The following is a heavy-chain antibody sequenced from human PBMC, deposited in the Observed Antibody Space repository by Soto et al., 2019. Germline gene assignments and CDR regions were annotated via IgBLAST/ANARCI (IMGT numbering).Heavy chain of an antibody. CDR3: VRDCLTIFGETVIHPYFDY. Sequence: QVQLVQSGSEVKKPGASVRLSCNSSGFSFTSFHIHWVRQAPGRGPEWMGGFRASGGGTRYAQNFQARISKTGDTSIRTVYMEPTTLTSDTTAVYSCVRDCLTIFGETVIHPYFDYWGQGTLLSFSS. D-gene: IGHD3-10*02. CDR1: GFSFTSFH. J-gene: IGHJ4*02. CDR2: FRASGGGT. V-gene: IGHV1-46*03.